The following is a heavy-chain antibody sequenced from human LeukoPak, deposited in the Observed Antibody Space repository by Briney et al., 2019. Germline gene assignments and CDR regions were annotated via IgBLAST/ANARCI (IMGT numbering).Heavy chain of an antibody. Sequence: ASVKVSCKTSGYSFTNFYIHWVRQDPGQGLEWMGMVNPSGGSTISAQKFQDRVNMTTDTSTRTVYMEMTGLTSDDTGIYYCARDAFWGQGTQVTVSS. D-gene: IGHD3-3*02. J-gene: IGHJ4*02. CDR2: VNPSGGST. CDR3: ARDAF. CDR1: GYSFTNFY. V-gene: IGHV1-46*01.